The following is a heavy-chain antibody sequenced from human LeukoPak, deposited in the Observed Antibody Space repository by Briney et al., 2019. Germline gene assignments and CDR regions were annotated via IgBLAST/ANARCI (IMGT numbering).Heavy chain of an antibody. CDR2: ISYDGSNR. D-gene: IGHD5-18*01. J-gene: IGHJ4*02. V-gene: IGHV3-30*03. Sequence: PGGSLRLSCAASGFTFSRYGMHWVRQAPDKGLEWVAVISYDGSNRYYADSVKGRFTISRDNSKNTLYLQMNSLRAEDTAVYYCARSARDSEYTNMDSWGQGTLVTVSS. CDR1: GFTFSRYG. CDR3: ARSARDSEYTNMDS.